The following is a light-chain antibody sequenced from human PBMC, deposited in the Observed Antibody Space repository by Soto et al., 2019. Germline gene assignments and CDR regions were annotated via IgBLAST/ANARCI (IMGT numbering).Light chain of an antibody. V-gene: IGKV3-15*01. Sequence: EIVMTQSPATLSVSPGERATLPCRASQSVSSNLAWYQQKPGQAPRLLIYGASTRATGIPARISGSGSGTEFTLTISSLQSEDFAIYYCQQYDEWPPSYTFGQGTKLEI. J-gene: IGKJ2*01. CDR1: QSVSSN. CDR2: GAS. CDR3: QQYDEWPPSYT.